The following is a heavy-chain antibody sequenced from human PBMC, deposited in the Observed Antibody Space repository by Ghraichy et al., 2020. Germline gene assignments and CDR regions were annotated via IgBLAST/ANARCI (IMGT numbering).Heavy chain of an antibody. CDR2: ITGDGGST. CDR1: GFTFSKYP. CDR3: ARGNSMVRGFVIDYYGLDV. V-gene: IGHV3-64*02. Sequence: SCAASGFTFSKYPMHWVRQAPGKGLEDVSVITGDGGSTYYADSVKGRFTISRDNSKNTLYLQMGSLRAEDMAVYFWARGNSMVRGFVIDYYGLDVWGQGTTVTVSS. J-gene: IGHJ6*02. D-gene: IGHD3-10*01.